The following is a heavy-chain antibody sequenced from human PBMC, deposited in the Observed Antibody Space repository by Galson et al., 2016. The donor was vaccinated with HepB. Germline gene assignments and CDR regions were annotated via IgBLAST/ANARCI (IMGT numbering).Heavy chain of an antibody. J-gene: IGHJ4*02. CDR3: ARQSTETVRGSFPPDYYFDY. CDR1: GVSISSRTNY. Sequence: SETLSLTCSVSGVSISSRTNYWGWIRQPPGKGLEWVGSFFFSGSTYYNSSLKSRVTFSVDTSKNQFSLKLNFVTAADTAVYFCARQSTETVRGSFPPDYYFDYWGQGALVTVSS. CDR2: FFFSGST. V-gene: IGHV4-39*01. D-gene: IGHD3-16*01.